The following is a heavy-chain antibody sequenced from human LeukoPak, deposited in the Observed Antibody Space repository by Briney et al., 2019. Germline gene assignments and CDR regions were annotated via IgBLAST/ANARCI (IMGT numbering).Heavy chain of an antibody. Sequence: GGSLRLSCAASGFTFSSYAMSWVRQAPGKGLEWVSAISGSGGSTYYADSVKGRFTISRDNSKNTLYLQMNSLRAEDTAVYYCAKAYYYGSGTLSAFDIWGQGTMVTVSS. J-gene: IGHJ3*02. CDR1: GFTFSSYA. CDR3: AKAYYYGSGTLSAFDI. V-gene: IGHV3-23*01. D-gene: IGHD3-10*01. CDR2: ISGSGGST.